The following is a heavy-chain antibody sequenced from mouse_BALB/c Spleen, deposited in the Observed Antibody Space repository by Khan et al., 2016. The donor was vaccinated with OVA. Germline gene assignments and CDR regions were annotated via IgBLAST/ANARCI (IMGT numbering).Heavy chain of an antibody. CDR3: ARSGTISTVVATDFDS. J-gene: IGHJ2*01. CDR2: IKYSGST. D-gene: IGHD1-1*01. V-gene: IGHV3-2*02. CDR1: GYSITSDYA. Sequence: EVQLQESGPGLVKPSQSLSLTCTVTGYSITSDYAWNWIRQSPGNKLEWMGYIKYSGSTSYNPSLQSRISITRNTSQNQFFLQLSSVTTEDTATYYCARSGTISTVVATDFDSWGQGTTLTVSS.